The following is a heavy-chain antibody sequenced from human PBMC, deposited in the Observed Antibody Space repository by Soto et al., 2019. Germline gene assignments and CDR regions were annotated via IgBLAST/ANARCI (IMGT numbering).Heavy chain of an antibody. CDR1: GGSISSYY. V-gene: IGHV4-59*01. CDR2: IYYSGST. Sequence: SETLSLTCTVSGGSISSYYWSWIRQPPGKGLEWIGYIYYSGSTNYNPSLKSRVTISVDTSKNQFSLKLSSVTAADTAVYYCARYDFWSGYLDYWGQGTLVTVSS. CDR3: ARYDFWSGYLDY. J-gene: IGHJ4*02. D-gene: IGHD3-3*01.